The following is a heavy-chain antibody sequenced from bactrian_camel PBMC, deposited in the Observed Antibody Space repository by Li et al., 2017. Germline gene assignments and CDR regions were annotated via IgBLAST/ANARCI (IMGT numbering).Heavy chain of an antibody. D-gene: IGHD6*01. CDR3: AAAAGLLGGTCVDERSVDY. CDR2: IYSSGGRT. V-gene: IGHV3S1*01. Sequence: HVQLVESGGGSVQAGGSLRLSCGYTYRGRCMGWFRQAPGKEREGVAAIYSSGGRTSYADSVKGRFTISQDNAKNTLYLQMNSLRPEDTAMYYCAAAAGLLGGTCVDERSVDYWGQGTQVTVS. CDR1: YTYRGRC. J-gene: IGHJ4*01.